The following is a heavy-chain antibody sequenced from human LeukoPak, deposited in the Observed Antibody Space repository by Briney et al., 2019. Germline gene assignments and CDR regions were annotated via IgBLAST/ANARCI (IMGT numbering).Heavy chain of an antibody. V-gene: IGHV4-4*02. D-gene: IGHD2-2*01. Sequence: SGTLSLTCAVSGGSISSSNWWSWVRQPPGKGLEWIGEIYHSGSTNYNPFLKSRVTISVDKSKNQFSLKLSSVTAADTAVYYCARSGYCSSTSCYLACYYGMDVWGKGTTVTVSS. CDR1: GGSISSSNW. J-gene: IGHJ6*04. CDR3: ARSGYCSSTSCYLACYYGMDV. CDR2: IYHSGST.